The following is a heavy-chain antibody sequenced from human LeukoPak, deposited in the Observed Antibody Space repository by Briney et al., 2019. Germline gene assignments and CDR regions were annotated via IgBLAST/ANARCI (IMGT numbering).Heavy chain of an antibody. J-gene: IGHJ4*02. D-gene: IGHD6-19*01. CDR2: ISGSGDSI. CDR1: GFSFRSYA. CDR3: AKDRSHLPVAGFDS. V-gene: IGHV3-23*01. Sequence: PGGSLRLSCAASGFSFRSYAMSWVRQAPGKGLEWVSAISGSGDSIYYADAVKGRFTISRDNSKNTLFLQMISLRAEDTALYYCAKDRSHLPVAGFDSWGQGTLVTVSS.